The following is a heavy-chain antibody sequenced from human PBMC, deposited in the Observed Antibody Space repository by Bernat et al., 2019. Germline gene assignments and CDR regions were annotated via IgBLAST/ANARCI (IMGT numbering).Heavy chain of an antibody. V-gene: IGHV1-2*04. J-gene: IGHJ5*02. CDR3: ARAPYFGVVKNGFDP. D-gene: IGHD3-3*01. CDR2: INPNSGGT. Sequence: QVQLVQSGAEVKKPGASVKVSCKASGYTFTGYYMHWVRQAPGQGLEWMGWINPNSGGTNYAQKFQGWVTMTRDTSISTAYMELSRLRSDDTAVYYCARAPYFGVVKNGFDPWGQGTLVTVSS. CDR1: GYTFTGYY.